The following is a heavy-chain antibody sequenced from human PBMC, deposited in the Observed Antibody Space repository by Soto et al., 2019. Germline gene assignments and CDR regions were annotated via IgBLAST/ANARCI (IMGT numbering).Heavy chain of an antibody. CDR2: IYWDDDK. CDR1: GFSLSASAMG. V-gene: IGHV2-5*02. CDR3: AHVPLHNCFAP. J-gene: IGHJ5*02. Sequence: QITLKESGPTLVESTQTLTLTCTFSGFSLSASAMGVAWIRQPPGKALEWLAVIYWDDDKLYTPSLKSRLTVTKDTSKHQVVLTMTKMDPVDTATYYCAHVPLHNCFAPWGQGTLVTVSS.